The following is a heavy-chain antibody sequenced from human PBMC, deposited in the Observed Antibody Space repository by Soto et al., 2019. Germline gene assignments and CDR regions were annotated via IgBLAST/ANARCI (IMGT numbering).Heavy chain of an antibody. CDR2: IWHDGSKQ. D-gene: IGHD2-15*01. CDR3: EREEGVVARAFDY. J-gene: IGHJ4*02. V-gene: IGHV3-33*01. Sequence: QVQLVESGGGVVQPGRSLRLSCAASGFTFSSYGMHWVRQAPGKGLEWVALIWHDGSKQYYADSVKGRFAISRDNAKTTLDLQMNSLRADDTAEYYCEREEGVVARAFDYWGQGALVTVSS. CDR1: GFTFSSYG.